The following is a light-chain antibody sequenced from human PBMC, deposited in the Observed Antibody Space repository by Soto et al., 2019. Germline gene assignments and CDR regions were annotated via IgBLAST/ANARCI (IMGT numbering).Light chain of an antibody. V-gene: IGKV3-11*01. J-gene: IGKJ4*01. CDR3: QQRSNWLLT. Sequence: EILLTQSPATLSLAPGERATLSCRASQSVSSYLAWYQQQPGQAPMLLIYAASNRATGIPAMFSGSWSGTDFSLTISRRGPEDCAVYFCQQRSNWLLTFGGGTNVEIK. CDR2: AAS. CDR1: QSVSSY.